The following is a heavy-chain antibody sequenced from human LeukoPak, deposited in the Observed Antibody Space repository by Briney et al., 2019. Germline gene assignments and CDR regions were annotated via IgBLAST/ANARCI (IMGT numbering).Heavy chain of an antibody. V-gene: IGHV3-21*01. CDR1: GFTFRTYS. D-gene: IGHD6-13*01. Sequence: GGSLRLSCAASGFTFRTYSVNWVRQAPGTGLEWVSSISSSGTHIYYAYSVKGRFTISRDNAMNSLYLQMNSLRAEDTAVYYCARALAAAGTGYYFDYWGQGTLVTVSS. J-gene: IGHJ4*02. CDR3: ARALAAAGTGYYFDY. CDR2: ISSSGTHI.